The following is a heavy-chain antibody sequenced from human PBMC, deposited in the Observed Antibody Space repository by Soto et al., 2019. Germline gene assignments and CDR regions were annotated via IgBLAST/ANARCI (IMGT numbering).Heavy chain of an antibody. CDR3: ARDKGNYYDRREAFDI. V-gene: IGHV3-11*01. J-gene: IGHJ3*02. CDR2: ISSGGGTI. Sequence: PGGSLRLSCAASGFTFSDFYMNWIRQAPGKGLEWVSFISSGGGTIYYADSVKGRFTISRDNAKNSLSLQMNSLRAEDTAVYYCARDKGNYYDRREAFDIWGQGKMVT. CDR1: GFTFSDFY. D-gene: IGHD3-22*01.